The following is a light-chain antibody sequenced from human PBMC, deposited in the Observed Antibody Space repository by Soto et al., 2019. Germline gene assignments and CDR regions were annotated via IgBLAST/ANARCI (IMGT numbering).Light chain of an antibody. Sequence: EIVLTQSPGTLSLSPGERATLSCRASQSVSSSYLAWYQQKPGQAPRLLIFGASSRATGIPDRFSGSGSGTDFTLTMSRLEPEDFAMYYCQQYGSSPQTFGQGTKVEIK. CDR1: QSVSSSY. CDR2: GAS. J-gene: IGKJ1*01. CDR3: QQYGSSPQT. V-gene: IGKV3-20*01.